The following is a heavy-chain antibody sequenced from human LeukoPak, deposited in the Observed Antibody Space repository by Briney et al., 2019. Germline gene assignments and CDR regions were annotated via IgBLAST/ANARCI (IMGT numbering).Heavy chain of an antibody. V-gene: IGHV4-61*09. J-gene: IGHJ4*02. D-gene: IGHD3-3*01. CDR3: ARGTFWSGYYHDY. CDR2: IYTSGSGST. CDR1: GGSISSDTYY. Sequence: PSETLSLTCSVSGGSISSDTYYWSWIRQPAGKRLEWIGHIYTSGSGSTYYNPSLKSRVTISLNTSKTQFSLKLSSVTAADTAVYYCARGTFWSGYYHDYWGQGTLVTVSS.